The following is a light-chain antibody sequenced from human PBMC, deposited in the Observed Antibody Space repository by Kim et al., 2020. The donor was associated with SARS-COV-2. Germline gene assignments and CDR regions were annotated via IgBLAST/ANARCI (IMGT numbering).Light chain of an antibody. CDR1: SGTIASNF. V-gene: IGLV6-57*01. Sequence: KTVTISCARSSGTIASNFVQWYQQRPGSSPPTVIYEDDQRPSGVPDRFSGSIDSSSNSASLTISGLKTEDEADYYCQSYDSSNQRVFGGGTQLTVL. CDR2: EDD. CDR3: QSYDSSNQRV. J-gene: IGLJ3*02.